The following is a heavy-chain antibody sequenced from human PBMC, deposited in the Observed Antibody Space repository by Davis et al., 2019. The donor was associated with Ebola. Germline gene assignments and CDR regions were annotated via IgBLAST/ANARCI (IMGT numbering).Heavy chain of an antibody. Sequence: KVSCKGSGYSFTSYWIGWVRQMPGKDLEWMGFFHPGDSDTRYNPSFQGQVTISADKSINTAYLQWSSLKASDTAMYYCAIEQPGHYWYFDLWGRGTLVTVSS. CDR3: AIEQPGHYWYFDL. J-gene: IGHJ2*01. CDR2: FHPGDSDT. CDR1: GYSFTSYW. D-gene: IGHD1/OR15-1a*01. V-gene: IGHV5-51*01.